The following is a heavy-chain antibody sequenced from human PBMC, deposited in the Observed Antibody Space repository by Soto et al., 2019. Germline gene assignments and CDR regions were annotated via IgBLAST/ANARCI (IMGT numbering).Heavy chain of an antibody. J-gene: IGHJ6*02. CDR1: GFTFISYA. Sequence: GGSLRLSCAASGFTFISYAMSWVRQAPGKGLEWASAISGSGGSTYYADSVKGPFTISRDNSKNTLYLQMNSLRAEDTAVYYCEKGSARATYYFGMAVWGEGRTVTVS. CDR3: EKGSARATYYFGMAV. V-gene: IGHV3-23*01. CDR2: ISGSGGST. D-gene: IGHD1-1*01.